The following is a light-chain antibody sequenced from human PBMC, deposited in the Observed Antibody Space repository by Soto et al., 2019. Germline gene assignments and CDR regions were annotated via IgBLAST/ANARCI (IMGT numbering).Light chain of an antibody. J-gene: IGKJ2*01. V-gene: IGKV1-6*01. CDR1: QDIKND. CDR3: LQDYSYPYT. Sequence: AIPMTQSPSSLSASVGDRVTITCRASQDIKNDLGWYQQKPGRAPKLLMYSASTLHAEVPSRFSGSGSGSDFTLTISSLQPEDFATYHCLQDYSYPYTFGQGTKLEIK. CDR2: SAS.